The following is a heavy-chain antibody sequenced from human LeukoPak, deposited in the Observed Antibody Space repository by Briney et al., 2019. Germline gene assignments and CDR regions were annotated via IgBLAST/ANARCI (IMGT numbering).Heavy chain of an antibody. Sequence: GASVKVSCKASGYTFNRNSINWVRQAPGQGLEWMGWINPNSGGTNYAQKFQGRVTMTRDTSISTAYMELSRLRSDDTAVYYCARVNYGSGSYNFDYWGQGTLVTVSS. V-gene: IGHV1-2*02. CDR1: GYTFNRNS. D-gene: IGHD3-10*01. CDR3: ARVNYGSGSYNFDY. J-gene: IGHJ4*02. CDR2: INPNSGGT.